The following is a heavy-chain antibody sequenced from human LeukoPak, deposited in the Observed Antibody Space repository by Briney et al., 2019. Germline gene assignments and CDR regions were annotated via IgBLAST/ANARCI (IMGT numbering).Heavy chain of an antibody. Sequence: GGSLRLSCAASGFTVSSNYMSWVRQAPGKGLEWVSVIYSGGSTYYADSVKGRFTISRDNSKNTPYLQMNSLRAEDTAVYYCARDISYYGMDVWGQGTTVTVSS. J-gene: IGHJ6*02. CDR3: ARDISYYGMDV. CDR1: GFTVSSNY. CDR2: IYSGGST. D-gene: IGHD1-20*01. V-gene: IGHV3-53*01.